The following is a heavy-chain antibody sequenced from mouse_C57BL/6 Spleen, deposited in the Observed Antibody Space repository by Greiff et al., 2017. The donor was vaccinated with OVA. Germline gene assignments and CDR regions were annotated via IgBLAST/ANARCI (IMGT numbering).Heavy chain of an antibody. CDR1: GYAFSSSW. Sequence: QVQLQQSGPELVKPGASVKISCKASGYAFSSSWMNWVKQRPGKGLEWIGRIYPGDGDTNYNGKFKGKATLTADKSSSTAYMQLSSLTSEDSAGYYGAILYDYDTAYWGQGTLVTVSA. CDR2: IYPGDGDT. J-gene: IGHJ3*01. V-gene: IGHV1-82*01. CDR3: AILYDYDTAY. D-gene: IGHD2-4*01.